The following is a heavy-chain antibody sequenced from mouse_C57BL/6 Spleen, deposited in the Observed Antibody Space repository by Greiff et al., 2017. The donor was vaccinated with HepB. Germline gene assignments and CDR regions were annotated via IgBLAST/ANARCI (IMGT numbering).Heavy chain of an antibody. CDR1: GYTFTDYY. D-gene: IGHD4-1*01. J-gene: IGHJ2*01. CDR2: INPNNGGT. Sequence: EVQLQQSGPELVKPGASVKISCKASGYTFTDYYMNWVKQSHGKSLEWIGDINPNNGGTSYNQKFKGKATLTVDKSSSTAYMELRSLTSEDSAVYYCASWDGDYWGQGTTLTVSS. CDR3: ASWDGDY. V-gene: IGHV1-26*01.